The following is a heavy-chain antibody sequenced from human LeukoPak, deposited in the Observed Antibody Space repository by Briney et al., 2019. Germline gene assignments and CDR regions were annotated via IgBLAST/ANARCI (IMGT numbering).Heavy chain of an antibody. J-gene: IGHJ4*02. Sequence: PSETLSLTCTVSGASIRTYYWSWIRQPPGEGLEWIGYISYSGSTNYIPSLKSRVTISVDTSKNQFSLKLSSVTAADTAVYYCARQYYYDSQTFDYWGQGTLVTVSS. CDR1: GASIRTYY. CDR2: ISYSGST. V-gene: IGHV4-59*08. D-gene: IGHD3-22*01. CDR3: ARQYYYDSQTFDY.